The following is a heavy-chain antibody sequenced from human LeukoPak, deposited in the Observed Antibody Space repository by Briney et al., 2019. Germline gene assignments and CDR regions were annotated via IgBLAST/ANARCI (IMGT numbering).Heavy chain of an antibody. Sequence: QPGGSLRLSCAASGFTFSSYSMNWVRQAPGKGLEWVSYISSSSSTIYYADSVKGRFTISRDNAKNSLYLQMNSLRAEDTAVYYCARKWYDFWSGYYKGRAHYYYMDVWGKGTTVTVSS. V-gene: IGHV3-48*04. D-gene: IGHD3-3*01. CDR1: GFTFSSYS. CDR2: ISSSSSTI. J-gene: IGHJ6*03. CDR3: ARKWYDFWSGYYKGRAHYYYMDV.